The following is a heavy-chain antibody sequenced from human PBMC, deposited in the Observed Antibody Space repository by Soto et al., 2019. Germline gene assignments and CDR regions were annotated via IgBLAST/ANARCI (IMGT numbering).Heavy chain of an antibody. CDR1: GFTFSSYA. J-gene: IGHJ6*03. CDR2: ISSNGGST. V-gene: IGHV3-64*01. Sequence: QTGGSLRLSCAASGFTFSSYAMHWVRQAPGKGLEYVSAISSNGGSTYYANSVKGRFTISRDNSKNTLYLQMGSLRAEDMAVYYCARDPRGCSGGSCYYYYYYYMDVWGKGTTVTVSS. CDR3: ARDPRGCSGGSCYYYYYYYMDV. D-gene: IGHD2-15*01.